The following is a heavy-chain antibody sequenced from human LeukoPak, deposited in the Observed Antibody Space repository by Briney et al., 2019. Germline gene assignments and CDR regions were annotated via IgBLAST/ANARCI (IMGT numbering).Heavy chain of an antibody. CDR2: IDHRGDT. V-gene: IGHV4-34*01. J-gene: IGHJ4*03. CDR1: GGSFSRYY. CDR3: ARGATMSETGYFDF. Sequence: SGTLSLTCAVYGGSFSRYYWSWIRQSPGKGLEWIAEIDHRGDTNYNPSVKSRVTISVDTSKNQFSLKVRSLSAADTAVYYCARGATMSETGYFDFWGQGTPVTVSS. D-gene: IGHD2-21*02.